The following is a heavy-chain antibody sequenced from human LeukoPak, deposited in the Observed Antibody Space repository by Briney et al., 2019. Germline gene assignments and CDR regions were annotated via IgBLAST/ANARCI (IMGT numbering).Heavy chain of an antibody. V-gene: IGHV4-30-2*01. CDR2: IYHSGST. J-gene: IGHJ4*02. CDR3: ARGMYYYDSSGYSFDY. Sequence: PSETLSLTCAVSGGSISSGGYSWSWIRQPPGTGLEWIGYIYHSGSTYYNPSLKSRVTISVDRSKNRFSLKLSSVTAADTAVYYCARGMYYYDSSGYSFDYWGQGTLVTVSS. CDR1: GGSISSGGYS. D-gene: IGHD3-22*01.